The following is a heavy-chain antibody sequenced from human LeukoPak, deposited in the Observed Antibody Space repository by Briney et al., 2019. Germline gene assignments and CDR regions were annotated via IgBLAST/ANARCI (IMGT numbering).Heavy chain of an antibody. V-gene: IGHV3-7*03. D-gene: IGHD3-16*01. CDR2: INHNGNVN. CDR3: ARGGGLDV. Sequence: GGSLRLSCATSGFTFSNAWMNWARQAPGKGLEWVASINHNGNVNYYVDSVKGRFTISRDNAKNSLYLQMSNLRAEDTAVYFCARGGGLDVWGQGATVTVSS. CDR1: GFTFSNAW. J-gene: IGHJ6*02.